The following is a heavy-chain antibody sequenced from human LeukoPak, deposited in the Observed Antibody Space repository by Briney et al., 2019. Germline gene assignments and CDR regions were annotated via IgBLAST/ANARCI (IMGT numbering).Heavy chain of an antibody. CDR3: ARDGGGSGWYQYYFHY. V-gene: IGHV3-30-3*01. D-gene: IGHD6-19*01. CDR2: ISYDGSNK. CDR1: GFTFSSYA. J-gene: IGHJ4*02. Sequence: GGSLRLSCAASGFTFSSYAMHWVRQAPGKGLEWVAVISYDGSNKYYADSVKGRFTISRDNSKNTLYLQMDSLRAEDTAVYYCARDGGGSGWYQYYFHYWGQGTLVTVSS.